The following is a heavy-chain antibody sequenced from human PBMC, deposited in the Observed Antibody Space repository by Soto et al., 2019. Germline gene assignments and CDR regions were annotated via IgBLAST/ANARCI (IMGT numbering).Heavy chain of an antibody. D-gene: IGHD2-2*01. Sequence: QVQLVESGGGVVQPGRSLRLSCAASGFTFSSYAMHWVRQAPGKGLEWVAVISYDGSNKYYADSVKGRFTISRDNSKNTLYLQMSSLRAEDTAVYYWARMGDIVLVPAAMNYYYGMDVWGQGTTVTVSS. CDR3: ARMGDIVLVPAAMNYYYGMDV. J-gene: IGHJ6*02. V-gene: IGHV3-30-3*01. CDR2: ISYDGSNK. CDR1: GFTFSSYA.